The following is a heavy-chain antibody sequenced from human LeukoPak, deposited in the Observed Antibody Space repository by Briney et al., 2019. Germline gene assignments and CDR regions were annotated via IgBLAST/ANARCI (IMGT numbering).Heavy chain of an antibody. CDR3: ARGDHGSGGYYFDY. V-gene: IGHV4-59*01. CDR1: GGSISGYY. Sequence: SETLSLTCTVSGGSISGYYWTWIRQPPGKGLEWIGYVYDSGSTKYNPSLKSRATTSVDTSKNQFSLKLTSVTAADTAVYYCARGDHGSGGYYFDYWGQGTLVTVSS. D-gene: IGHD6-19*01. J-gene: IGHJ4*02. CDR2: VYDSGST.